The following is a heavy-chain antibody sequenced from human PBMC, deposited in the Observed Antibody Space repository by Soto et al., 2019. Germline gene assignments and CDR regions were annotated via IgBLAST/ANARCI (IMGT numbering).Heavy chain of an antibody. Sequence: GSLRLSCAASGFTFSSYSMNWVRQAPGKGLEWVSSISSSSSYIYYADSVKGRFTISRDNAKNSLYLQMNSLRAEDTAVYYCARGLYYYDSSGYYSPWGQGTQVTVSS. J-gene: IGHJ5*02. CDR3: ARGLYYYDSSGYYSP. D-gene: IGHD3-22*01. V-gene: IGHV3-21*01. CDR1: GFTFSSYS. CDR2: ISSSSSYI.